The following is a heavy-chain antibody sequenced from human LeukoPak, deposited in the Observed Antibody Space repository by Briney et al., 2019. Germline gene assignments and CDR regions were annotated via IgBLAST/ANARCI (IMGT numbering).Heavy chain of an antibody. CDR1: GFTFSSYW. D-gene: IGHD2-15*01. J-gene: IGHJ6*02. CDR3: ARDTPFGGGSCYPQGPDCYYYYGMDV. Sequence: GGSLRLSCAASGFTFSSYWMSWVRQAPGKGLEWVANIKQDGSEKYYVDSVKGRFTISRDNAKNSLYLQMNSLRAEDTAVYYCARDTPFGGGSCYPQGPDCYYYYGMDVWGQGTTVTVSS. V-gene: IGHV3-7*01. CDR2: IKQDGSEK.